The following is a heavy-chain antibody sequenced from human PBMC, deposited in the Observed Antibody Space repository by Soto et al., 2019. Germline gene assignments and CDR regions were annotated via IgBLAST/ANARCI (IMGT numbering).Heavy chain of an antibody. CDR1: GGSISSGGYY. CDR3: ERGSGWKPLDY. V-gene: IGHV4-31*03. CDR2: IYYSGST. Sequence: TLSLTCTVSGGSISSGGYYWSWIRQHPGKGLEWIGYIYYSGSTYYNPSLKSRVTISVDTSKNQFSLKLSSVTAADTAVYYCERGSGWKPLDYWGQGTLVTVSS. J-gene: IGHJ4*02. D-gene: IGHD6-19*01.